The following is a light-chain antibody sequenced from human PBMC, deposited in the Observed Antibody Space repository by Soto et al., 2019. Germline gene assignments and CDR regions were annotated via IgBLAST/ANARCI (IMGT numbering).Light chain of an antibody. CDR1: QSVLYSSNNKNY. CDR2: WAS. J-gene: IGKJ5*01. Sequence: DIVMTQSPDSLAVSLGERATINCKSSQSVLYSSNNKNYLAWYQQKPGQPXKXXIYWASTRESGVPDRFSGSGSGTDFTITISSLQPEDFETYDCQQLNSYPITFGQGTRLEN. V-gene: IGKV4-1*01. CDR3: QQLNSYPIT.